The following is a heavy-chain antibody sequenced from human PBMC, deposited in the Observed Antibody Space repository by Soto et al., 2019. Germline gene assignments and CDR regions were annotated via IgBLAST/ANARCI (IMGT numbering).Heavy chain of an antibody. CDR1: GGTFSNHI. J-gene: IGHJ4*02. CDR2: IIPMLDIT. Sequence: SVKVSCKASGGTFSNHIITWVRQAPGQGPEWMGRIIPMLDITNYAQKFQGRVTMTTDTSTGTAYMELRSLRSDDTAVYYCARDFVPAYSGYSDDWGQGTLVTVSS. V-gene: IGHV1-69*04. CDR3: ARDFVPAYSGYSDD. D-gene: IGHD5-12*01.